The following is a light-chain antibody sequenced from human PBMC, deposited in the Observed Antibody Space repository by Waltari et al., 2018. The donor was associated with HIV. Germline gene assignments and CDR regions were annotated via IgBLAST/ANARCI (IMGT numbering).Light chain of an antibody. V-gene: IGKV3-15*01. CDR1: QSVSTN. CDR3: QQYNNWPPNT. CDR2: GAS. Sequence: GERATLSCRASQSVSTNLAWYQQKPGQAPRLLIYGASTRATGLPARFSGSGSGTEFTLTISSLQSEDFAVYYCQQYNNWPPNTFGQGTKLEIK. J-gene: IGKJ2*01.